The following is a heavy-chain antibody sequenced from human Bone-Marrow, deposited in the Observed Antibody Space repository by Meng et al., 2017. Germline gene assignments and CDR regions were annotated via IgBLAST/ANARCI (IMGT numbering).Heavy chain of an antibody. D-gene: IGHD3-10*01. Sequence: SETLSLTCTVSGGSISSYYWSWIRQPPGKGLEWIGYIYYSGSTNYNPSLKSRVTISVDTSKNQFSLKLSSVAAADTAVYYCARSPKSRDYYGSGSYYSRFDPCGQGTLVTVSS. CDR3: ARSPKSRDYYGSGSYYSRFDP. J-gene: IGHJ5*02. CDR1: GGSISSYY. V-gene: IGHV4-59*01. CDR2: IYYSGST.